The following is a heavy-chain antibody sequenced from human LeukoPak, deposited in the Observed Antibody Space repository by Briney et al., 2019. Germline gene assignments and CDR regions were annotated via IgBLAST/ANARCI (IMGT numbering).Heavy chain of an antibody. CDR2: IYNSGST. V-gene: IGHV4-61*02. CDR3: ATVGAVAGKYYFDY. Sequence: SQTLSLTCTVSGGSISSGTYYWSWIRQPAEKGLEWIGRIYNSGSTNYNPSLKSRVIISADTSKNQFSLKLSSVTAADTAVYYCATVGAVAGKYYFDYWGQGTLVTVSS. J-gene: IGHJ4*02. D-gene: IGHD6-19*01. CDR1: GGSISSGTYY.